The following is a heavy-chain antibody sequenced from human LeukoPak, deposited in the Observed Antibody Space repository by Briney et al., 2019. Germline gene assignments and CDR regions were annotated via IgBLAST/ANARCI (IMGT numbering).Heavy chain of an antibody. Sequence: PGGSLRLPCTASGFTVSSNYMSWVRQAPGKGLEWVSVIYSGGNTFYADSVKGRFTISRDNSKNTLHLQMNSLRAEDTAVYYCARYNWFDPWGQGTLVTVSP. V-gene: IGHV3-53*01. CDR2: IYSGGNT. CDR1: GFTVSSNY. CDR3: ARYNWFDP. J-gene: IGHJ5*02.